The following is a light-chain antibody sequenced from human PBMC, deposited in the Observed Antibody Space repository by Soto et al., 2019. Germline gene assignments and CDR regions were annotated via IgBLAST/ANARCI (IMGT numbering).Light chain of an antibody. Sequence: QSVLTQSPSVSGAPGQRVTISCTGSSSNIGAGYAVHWYQQLPGTAPKLLIYDNTNRPSGVPDRFSGSRSGTSASLAITGLQAEDEADYYCQSYDSSLSAAGVFGGGTKLTVL. CDR1: SSNIGAGYA. CDR2: DNT. V-gene: IGLV1-40*01. CDR3: QSYDSSLSAAGV. J-gene: IGLJ3*02.